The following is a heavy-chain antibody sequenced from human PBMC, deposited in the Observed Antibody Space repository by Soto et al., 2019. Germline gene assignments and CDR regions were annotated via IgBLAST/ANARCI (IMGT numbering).Heavy chain of an antibody. CDR2: IYPGDSDT. CDR3: ARHRSESSVVVPAAKGGHDAVDI. J-gene: IGHJ3*02. Sequence: PGESLKISCKGSGYSFTSYWIGWVRQMPGKGLEWMGIIYPGDSDTRYSPSFQGQVTISADKSNSTAYLQWSSLKASDTAMYYCARHRSESSVVVPAAKGGHDAVDIWGQGTMVTVS. D-gene: IGHD2-2*01. V-gene: IGHV5-51*01. CDR1: GYSFTSYW.